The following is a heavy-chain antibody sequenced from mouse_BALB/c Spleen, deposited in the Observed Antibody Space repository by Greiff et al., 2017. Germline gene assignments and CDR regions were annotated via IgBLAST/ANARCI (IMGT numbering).Heavy chain of an antibody. V-gene: IGHV7-3*02. J-gene: IGHJ2*01. CDR2: IRNKANGYTT. D-gene: IGHD4-1*02. CDR1: GFTFTDYY. CDR3: ARDQLGPYY. Sequence: EVMLVESGGGLVQPGGSLRLSCATSGFTFTDYYMSWVRQPPGKALEWLGFIRNKANGYTTEYSASVKGRFTISRDNSQSILYLQMNTLRAEDSATYYCARDQLGPYYWGQGTTLTVSS.